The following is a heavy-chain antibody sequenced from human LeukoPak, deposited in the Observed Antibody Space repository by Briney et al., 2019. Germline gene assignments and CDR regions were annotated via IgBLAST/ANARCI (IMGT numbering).Heavy chain of an antibody. Sequence: GGSLRLSCAASGFTFSSYAMSWVRQAPGKGLEWVSAISGSGGSTYYADSVKGRFTISRDNSKNTLYLQMNSLRAEDTAVYYCASNDIKGHAFDIWGQGTMATVSS. CDR1: GFTFSSYA. D-gene: IGHD1-1*01. CDR3: ASNDIKGHAFDI. J-gene: IGHJ3*02. V-gene: IGHV3-23*01. CDR2: ISGSGGST.